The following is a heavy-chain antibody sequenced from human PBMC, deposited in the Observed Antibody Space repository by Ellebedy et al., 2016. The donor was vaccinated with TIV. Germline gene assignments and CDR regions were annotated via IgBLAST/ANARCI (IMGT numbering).Heavy chain of an antibody. D-gene: IGHD3-9*01. J-gene: IGHJ6*02. Sequence: GESLKISXAASGFTFSNYSMNWVRQAPGKGLEWVSSISSSSSYIYYADSVKGRFIISRDNAKNSLYLQMNSLRAEDTAGYYCARDISRNYDILTGYYTPYYYGMDVWGQGTTVTVSS. CDR1: GFTFSNYS. CDR3: ARDISRNYDILTGYYTPYYYGMDV. V-gene: IGHV3-21*01. CDR2: ISSSSSYI.